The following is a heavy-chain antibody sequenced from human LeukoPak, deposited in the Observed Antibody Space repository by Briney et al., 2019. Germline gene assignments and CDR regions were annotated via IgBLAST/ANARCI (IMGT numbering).Heavy chain of an antibody. Sequence: PSETLSLTCTVSGVSISSSNSYWGWIRQPPGKGLEWTGSIYYSGSTYYNPSLKSRVTISVDTSKNQFSLKLSSVTAADTAVYYCARDSGDSSGYYVFGTLHIWGQGTMVTVSS. D-gene: IGHD3-22*01. J-gene: IGHJ3*02. CDR1: GVSISSSNSY. CDR2: IYYSGST. V-gene: IGHV4-39*07. CDR3: ARDSGDSSGYYVFGTLHI.